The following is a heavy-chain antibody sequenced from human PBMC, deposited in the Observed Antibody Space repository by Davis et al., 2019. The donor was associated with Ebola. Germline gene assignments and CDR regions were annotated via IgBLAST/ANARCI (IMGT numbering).Heavy chain of an antibody. CDR1: GFTFSSYW. Sequence: GESLKISCAASGFTFSSYWMSWVRQAPGKGLEWVANIKQDGSEKYYVDSVKGRFTISRDNAKNSLYLQMNSLRAEDTAVYYCARGGRDGYNYFDYWGQGTLVTVSS. V-gene: IGHV3-7*04. D-gene: IGHD5-24*01. CDR2: IKQDGSEK. CDR3: ARGGRDGYNYFDY. J-gene: IGHJ4*02.